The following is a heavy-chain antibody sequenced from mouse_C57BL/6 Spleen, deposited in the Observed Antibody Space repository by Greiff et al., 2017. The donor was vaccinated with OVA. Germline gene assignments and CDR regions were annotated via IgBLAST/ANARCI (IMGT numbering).Heavy chain of an antibody. D-gene: IGHD3-2*02. J-gene: IGHJ3*01. V-gene: IGHV1-9*01. CDR1: GYTFTGYW. CDR2: ILPGSSST. Sequence: QLQQSGAELMKPGASVKLSCKATGYTFTGYWIEWVKQRPGHGLEWIGEILPGSSSTNYNEKFKGKATFTADTSSNTAYMQLSSLTTEDSAIYYCAMTAQVVAWFAYWGQGTLVTVSA. CDR3: AMTAQVVAWFAY.